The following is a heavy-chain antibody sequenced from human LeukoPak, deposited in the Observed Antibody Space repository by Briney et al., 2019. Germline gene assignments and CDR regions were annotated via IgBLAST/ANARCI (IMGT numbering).Heavy chain of an antibody. CDR1: GGTFSSYA. D-gene: IGHD6-6*01. Sequence: GASEKVSCKASGGTFSSYAISWVRQAPGQGLEWMGIINPTGGSTTYAQKFQGRVTMTRDTSTSTVYMELSSLRSDDTAVYYCARTAARRFDYWGQGTLVTVSS. V-gene: IGHV1-46*01. J-gene: IGHJ4*02. CDR3: ARTAARRFDY. CDR2: INPTGGST.